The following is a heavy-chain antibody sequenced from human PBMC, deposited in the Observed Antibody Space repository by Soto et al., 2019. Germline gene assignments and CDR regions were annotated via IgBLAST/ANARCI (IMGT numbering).Heavy chain of an antibody. CDR3: ARSGDSSGSDRAFDI. CDR2: IIPIFGTA. Sequence: ASVKVSCKASGGTFSSYAISWVRQAPGQGLEWMGGIIPIFGTANYAQKFQGRVTITADESTSTAYMELSSLRSEDTAVYYCARSGDSSGSDRAFDIWGQGTMVTVSS. V-gene: IGHV1-69*13. J-gene: IGHJ3*02. CDR1: GGTFSSYA. D-gene: IGHD3-22*01.